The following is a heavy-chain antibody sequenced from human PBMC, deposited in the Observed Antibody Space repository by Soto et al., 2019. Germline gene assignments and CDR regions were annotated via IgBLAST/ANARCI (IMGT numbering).Heavy chain of an antibody. CDR3: ARDNPPVAGTVHRYYGMDV. V-gene: IGHV4-34*01. CDR2: FNHSGST. D-gene: IGHD6-19*01. J-gene: IGHJ6*02. Sequence: SSETLSLTCAVYGGSFSGYYWSWIRQPPGKGLDWIGEFNHSGSTTYNPSLKSRVTTSVATSKNLFSLKLSSVTAADTAVYYCARDNPPVAGTVHRYYGMDVWGQGTTVTVSS. CDR1: GGSFSGYY.